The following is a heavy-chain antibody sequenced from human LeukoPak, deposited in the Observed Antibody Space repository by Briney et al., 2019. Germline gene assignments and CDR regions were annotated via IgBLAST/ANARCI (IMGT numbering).Heavy chain of an antibody. Sequence: GGSLRLSCAASGFTFDDYAMHWVRQAPGKGLEWVSGISWNSGSIGYADSVKGRFTISRDNAKNSLYLQMNSLRAEDTALYYCAKDIGGDGYYYYGMDVWGPGTTVTVSS. CDR3: AKDIGGDGYYYYGMDV. V-gene: IGHV3-9*01. J-gene: IGHJ6*02. D-gene: IGHD2-21*02. CDR2: ISWNSGSI. CDR1: GFTFDDYA.